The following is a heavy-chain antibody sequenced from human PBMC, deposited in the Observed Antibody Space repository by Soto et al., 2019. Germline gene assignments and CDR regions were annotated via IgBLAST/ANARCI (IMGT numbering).Heavy chain of an antibody. CDR1: GFTFSSYG. D-gene: IGHD6-13*01. CDR3: AATVVTQLAYFQH. CDR2: ISYDGSNK. Sequence: GGSLRLSCAASGFTFSSYGMHWVRQAPGKGLEWVAVISYDGSNKYYADSVKGRFTISRDNSKNTLYLQMNSLRAEDTAVYYCAATVVTQLAYFQHWGQGTLVTASS. V-gene: IGHV3-30*03. J-gene: IGHJ1*01.